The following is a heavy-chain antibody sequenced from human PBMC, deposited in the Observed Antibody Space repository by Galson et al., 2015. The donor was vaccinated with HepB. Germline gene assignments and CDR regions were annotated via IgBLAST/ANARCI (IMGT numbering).Heavy chain of an antibody. CDR3: ASGYDPSPFDY. J-gene: IGHJ4*02. CDR1: GYTFTT. V-gene: IGHV1-3*04. Sequence: SVKVSCKASGYTFTTVHWVRQAPGQRLEWMGWINTGNGNTKYSQKFQGRVTITRDTSASTAYMELSSLRSEDTAVFYCASGYDPSPFDYWGQGTLVTVSS. D-gene: IGHD5-12*01. CDR2: INTGNGNT.